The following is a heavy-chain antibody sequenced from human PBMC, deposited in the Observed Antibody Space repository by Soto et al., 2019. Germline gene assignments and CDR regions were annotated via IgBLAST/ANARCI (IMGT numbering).Heavy chain of an antibody. CDR2: ISYRVDT. Sequence: SETLSLTCTVSGDSFSSDDYYWCWLRQPPGKGLEWIGYISYRVDTYYSPSLKSRVTMSIDTSKNQFSLNVSSVTAADTAVYYCARVAGVAYCGGDCYHFDYWGQGTLVTVSS. CDR3: ARVAGVAYCGGDCYHFDY. CDR1: GDSFSSDDYY. V-gene: IGHV4-30-4*01. J-gene: IGHJ4*02. D-gene: IGHD2-21*02.